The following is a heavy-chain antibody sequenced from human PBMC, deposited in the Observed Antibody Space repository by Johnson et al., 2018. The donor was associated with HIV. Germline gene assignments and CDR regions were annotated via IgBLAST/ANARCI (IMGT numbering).Heavy chain of an antibody. V-gene: IGHV3-66*01. D-gene: IGHD2-8*02. CDR2: IYSGGRT. CDR1: GFTVNSNY. Sequence: MLLVESGGGLVQPGGSLRLSCAASGFTVNSNYINWVRKAPGKGLECVSGIYSGGRTYYADSVEGRFTISRDNSKNTLYLQMNSLIAEDTSVYFCARGPGGFCAFDIWGQVPMVTVSS. J-gene: IGHJ3*02. CDR3: ARGPGGFCAFDI.